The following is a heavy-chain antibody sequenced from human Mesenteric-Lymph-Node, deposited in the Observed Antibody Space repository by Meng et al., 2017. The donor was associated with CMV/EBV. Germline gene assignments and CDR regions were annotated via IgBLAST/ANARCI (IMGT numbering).Heavy chain of an antibody. D-gene: IGHD6-13*01. J-gene: IGHJ4*02. CDR3: ARDLRIAAAGKGFDY. CDR2: ISSSSSYI. V-gene: IGHV3-21*01. Sequence: SGVTFSSYSMNWVRQAPGKGLEWVSSISSSSSYIYYADSVKGRFTISRDNAKNSLYLQMNSLRAEDTAVYYCARDLRIAAAGKGFDYWGQGTLVTVSS. CDR1: GVTFSSYS.